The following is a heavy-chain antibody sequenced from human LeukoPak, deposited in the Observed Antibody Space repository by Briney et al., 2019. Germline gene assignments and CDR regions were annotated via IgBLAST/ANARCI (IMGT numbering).Heavy chain of an antibody. CDR3: AVTGLYNYYYYYYMDV. CDR1: GGTFSSYA. J-gene: IGHJ6*03. CDR2: IIPIFGTA. Sequence: SVKVSCKASGGTFSSYAICWVRQAPGQGLEWMGRIIPIFGTANYAQKFQGRVTITTDESTSTAYMELSSLRSEDTAVYYCAVTGLYNYYYYYYMDVWGKGTTVTVSS. D-gene: IGHD7-27*01. V-gene: IGHV1-69*05.